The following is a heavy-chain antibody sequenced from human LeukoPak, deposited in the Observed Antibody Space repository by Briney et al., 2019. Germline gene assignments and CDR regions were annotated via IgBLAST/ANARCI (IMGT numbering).Heavy chain of an antibody. CDR2: MNPNSGNT. CDR3: ARGPPYIAAAGTAFDY. V-gene: IGHV1-8*01. J-gene: IGHJ4*02. Sequence: ASVKVSCKASGYTFTSYDINWVRQATGQGLEWMGWMNPNSGNTGYAQKFQGRVTMTRNTSISTAYMELSSLRSEDTAVYYCARGPPYIAAAGTAFDYWGQGTLVTVSS. D-gene: IGHD6-13*01. CDR1: GYTFTSYD.